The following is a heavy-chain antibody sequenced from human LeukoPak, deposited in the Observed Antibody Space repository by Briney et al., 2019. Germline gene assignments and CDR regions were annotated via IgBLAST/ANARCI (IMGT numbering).Heavy chain of an antibody. J-gene: IGHJ4*02. CDR3: ARDCDYGNTSGMRCY. D-gene: IGHD4-17*01. CDR1: GFTFSNYA. Sequence: GGSVRLSCVASGFTFSNYAMSWVRQAPGKGLEWVSTISDRWTNYADSVKGRFTISRDDSQNTLFLQMNSLRVEDTAIYYCARDCDYGNTSGMRCYWGQANLATVSS. V-gene: IGHV3-23*01. CDR2: ISDRWT.